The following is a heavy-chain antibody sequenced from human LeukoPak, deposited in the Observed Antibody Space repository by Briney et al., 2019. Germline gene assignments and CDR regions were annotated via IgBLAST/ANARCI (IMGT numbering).Heavy chain of an antibody. CDR3: ATSGREGSGSYFRF. Sequence: PGGSLRLSCAASGFTFDDFAMNWVRQAPGKGLEWVSGINWSGTTPTYGGSAKGRFTISRDNAKNSLFLQMNSLRGEDTALYYCATSGREGSGSYFRFWGQGTLVTVSS. D-gene: IGHD1-26*01. V-gene: IGHV3-20*04. CDR2: INWSGTTP. J-gene: IGHJ4*02. CDR1: GFTFDDFA.